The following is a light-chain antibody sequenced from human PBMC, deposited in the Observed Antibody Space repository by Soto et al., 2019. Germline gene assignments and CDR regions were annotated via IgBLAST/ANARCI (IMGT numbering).Light chain of an antibody. CDR3: GSWDSSLSAYV. V-gene: IGLV1-51*01. CDR2: DDN. CDR1: SSNIGGNS. Sequence: QSVLTQPPSVSAAPGQKVTISCSGSSSNIGGNSVSWYQQLPGTAPKLLIYDDNKRPSGIPDRFSGSKSGTSATLGITGFQTGDEADYYCGSWDSSLSAYVFGTETKGTVL. J-gene: IGLJ1*01.